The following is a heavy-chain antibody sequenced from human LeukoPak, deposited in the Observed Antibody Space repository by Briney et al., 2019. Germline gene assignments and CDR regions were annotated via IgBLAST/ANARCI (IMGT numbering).Heavy chain of an antibody. CDR3: ARDSLYCGGDCYGH. D-gene: IGHD2-21*02. CDR2: IYSGGST. CDR1: GFTFSRYW. Sequence: PGGSLRLSCEASGFTFSRYWMHWVRQAPGKGLEWVSVIYSGGSTYYADSVKGRFTISRDNSKNTLYLQMNSLRAEDTAVYYCARDSLYCGGDCYGHWGQGTLVTVSS. V-gene: IGHV3-53*01. J-gene: IGHJ4*02.